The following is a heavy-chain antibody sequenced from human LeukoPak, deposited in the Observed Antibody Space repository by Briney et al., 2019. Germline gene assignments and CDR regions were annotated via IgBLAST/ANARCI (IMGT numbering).Heavy chain of an antibody. J-gene: IGHJ4*02. CDR1: GGSISSSSYY. CDR3: ARRPFPTWSVPTYYFDY. CDR2: IYYSGST. D-gene: IGHD4-11*01. Sequence: SETLSPTCTVSGGSISSSSYYWGWIRQPPGKGLEWIGSIYYSGSTYYNPSLKSRVTISVDTSKNQFSLKLSSVTAADTAVYYCARRPFPTWSVPTYYFDYWGRGTLVTVSS. V-gene: IGHV4-39*01.